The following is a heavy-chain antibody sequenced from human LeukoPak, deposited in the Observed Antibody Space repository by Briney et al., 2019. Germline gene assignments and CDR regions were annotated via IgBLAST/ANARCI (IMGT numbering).Heavy chain of an antibody. CDR1: GFTFDDYA. CDR3: AKWYRKDYDY. J-gene: IGHJ4*02. V-gene: IGHV3-9*01. D-gene: IGHD1-1*01. CDR2: ISWNSGSI. Sequence: PGGSLRLSCAASGFTFDDYAMHWVRQAPGKGLEWVSGISWNSGSIGYADSVKGRFTISRDDAKDSLYLQMNSLRAEDTALYYCAKWYRKDYDYWGQGTLVTVSS.